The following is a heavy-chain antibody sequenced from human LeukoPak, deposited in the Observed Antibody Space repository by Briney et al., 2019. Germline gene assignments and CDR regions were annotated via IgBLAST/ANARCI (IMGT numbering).Heavy chain of an antibody. Sequence: SETLSLTCTDPGGSISSSYWSWIRQTPGKGVEWIGYFYYRGSSTYNPSLKSRVTISGDTSKNEFSLRLSSVTAADTAVYYCARSGYCSGGICYSGLFDYWGPGTLVTVSS. CDR2: FYYRGSS. CDR3: ARSGYCSGGICYSGLFDY. D-gene: IGHD2-15*01. J-gene: IGHJ4*02. CDR1: GGSISSSY. V-gene: IGHV4-59*01.